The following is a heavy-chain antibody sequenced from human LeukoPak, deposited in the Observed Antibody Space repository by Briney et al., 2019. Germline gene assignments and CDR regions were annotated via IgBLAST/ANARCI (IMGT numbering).Heavy chain of an antibody. CDR2: FCPGDSDI. J-gene: IGHJ4*02. V-gene: IGHV5-51*01. CDR3: ARHDDADTAGDY. D-gene: IGHD5-18*01. Sequence: GESLKISCQGSRYIFSTYCIAWVRQMPGKGLEWMGIFCPGDSDITYSPSVQGQVTISADKSTSIAYLQWSSLKASDTAMYYCARHDDADTAGDYWGQGTLVTVSS. CDR1: RYIFSTYC.